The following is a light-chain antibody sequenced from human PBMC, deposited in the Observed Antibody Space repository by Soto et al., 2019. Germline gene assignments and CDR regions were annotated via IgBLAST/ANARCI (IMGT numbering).Light chain of an antibody. CDR1: RSNIGSNS. J-gene: IGLJ3*02. CDR2: XXN. Sequence: QSVLTQSPSASGTPGQRVTMSCSGSRSNIGSNSVSWYQQLTGXVPXXXXXXXNXRXLGVPARFSGSKSGTSASMDISRLQSEDEAHYYCAVWDDGLDAWMFGGGTKVTGL. CDR3: AVWDDGLDAWM. V-gene: IGLV1-44*01.